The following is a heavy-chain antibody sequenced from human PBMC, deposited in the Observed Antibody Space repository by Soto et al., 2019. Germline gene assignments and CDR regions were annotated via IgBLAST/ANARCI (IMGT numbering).Heavy chain of an antibody. CDR3: ARVTQTPLLRYLERLRRHYYFYNAMEA. Sequence: ASVKVSCKASGGTFSSYAISWVRQAPGQGLEWMGGIIPIFGTANYAQKFQGRVTITADESTSTAYMELSSLRSEDTAVYYCARVTQTPLLRYLERLRRHYYFYNAMEARGQGTTVTVSS. CDR1: GGTFSSYA. J-gene: IGHJ6*02. CDR2: IIPIFGTA. V-gene: IGHV1-69*13. D-gene: IGHD3-3*01.